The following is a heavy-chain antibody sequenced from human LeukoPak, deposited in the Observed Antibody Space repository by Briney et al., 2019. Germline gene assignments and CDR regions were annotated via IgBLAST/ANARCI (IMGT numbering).Heavy chain of an antibody. Sequence: GGSLRLSCAASGFTFSSYGMHWVRQAPGKGLEWVAFIRYDGSNKYYADSVKGRFTISRDNAKNSLYLQMNSLRAEDTALYYCAKDTSSFFIAAAGFDYWGQGTLVTVSS. CDR2: IRYDGSNK. D-gene: IGHD6-13*01. J-gene: IGHJ4*02. CDR3: AKDTSSFFIAAAGFDY. CDR1: GFTFSSYG. V-gene: IGHV3-30*02.